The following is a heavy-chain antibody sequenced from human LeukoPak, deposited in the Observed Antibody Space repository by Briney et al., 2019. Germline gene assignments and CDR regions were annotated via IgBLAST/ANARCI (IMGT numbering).Heavy chain of an antibody. V-gene: IGHV3-53*01. CDR1: GFTVSSNY. D-gene: IGHD5-18*01. CDR2: IYSGGST. Sequence: PGGSLRLSCAASGFTVSSNYMSWVRQAPGKGLEWVSVIYSGGSTYYADSVKGRFTISRDNSKNTLYLQMNSLRAEDTAVYYCARGLYRIQPTSYYYYYMDVWGKGTTVTVSS. J-gene: IGHJ6*03. CDR3: ARGLYRIQPTSYYYYYMDV.